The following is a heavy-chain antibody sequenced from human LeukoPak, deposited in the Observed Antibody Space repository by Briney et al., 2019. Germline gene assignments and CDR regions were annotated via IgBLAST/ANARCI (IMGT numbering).Heavy chain of an antibody. CDR3: AKGIRRLVGTIPGLRRDHYMDV. J-gene: IGHJ6*03. CDR2: ISSSGSTI. V-gene: IGHV3-48*03. Sequence: PGGSLRLSCAASGFTFSSYEMNWVRQAPGKGLEWVSYISSSGSTIYYADSVKGRFTISRDNAKNSLYLQMNSLRAEDTAVYYCAKGIRRLVGTIPGLRRDHYMDVWSKGTTVTISS. D-gene: IGHD1-26*01. CDR1: GFTFSSYE.